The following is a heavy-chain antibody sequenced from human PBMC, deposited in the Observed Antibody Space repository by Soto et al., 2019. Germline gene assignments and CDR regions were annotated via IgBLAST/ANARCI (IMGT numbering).Heavy chain of an antibody. J-gene: IGHJ4*02. D-gene: IGHD1-20*01. CDR3: ARRYNWNYVDY. V-gene: IGHV3-30*03. Sequence: QVQLVESGGGVVQPGRSLRLSCAASGFTFSTYGMHWVRQAPGKGLEWVAVISYNGNNKYYADSVKGRFTISRENSKNTVYLQMNSLRAEDTAVYYCARRYNWNYVDYWGQGTLVTVSS. CDR2: ISYNGNNK. CDR1: GFTFSTYG.